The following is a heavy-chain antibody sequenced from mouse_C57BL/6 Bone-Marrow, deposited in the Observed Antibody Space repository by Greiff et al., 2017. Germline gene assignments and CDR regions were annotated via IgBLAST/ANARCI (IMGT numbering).Heavy chain of an antibody. Sequence: VQGVESGAELVRPGASVTLSCKASGYTFTDYEMHWVKQTPVHGLEWIGALDPETGGTAYNQKFKGKAILTADKSSSTAYMELRSLTSEDSAVYYCTRWDYGSSYDYFDYWGQGTTLTVSS. CDR2: LDPETGGT. J-gene: IGHJ2*01. D-gene: IGHD1-1*01. CDR3: TRWDYGSSYDYFDY. CDR1: GYTFTDYE. V-gene: IGHV1-15*01.